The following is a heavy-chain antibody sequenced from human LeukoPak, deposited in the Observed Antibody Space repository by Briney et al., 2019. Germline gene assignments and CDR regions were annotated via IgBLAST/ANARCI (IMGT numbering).Heavy chain of an antibody. CDR1: GGSISSYC. Sequence: PSETLSLTCTVSGGSISSYCWSWIRQPAGKGLEWIGRIYTSGSTNYNPSPKSRVTMSVDTSKNQFSLKLSSVTAADTAVYYCARDRDGIAVAGTAGRYYYYGMDVWGQGTTVTVSS. CDR2: IYTSGST. V-gene: IGHV4-4*07. CDR3: ARDRDGIAVAGTAGRYYYYGMDV. J-gene: IGHJ6*02. D-gene: IGHD6-19*01.